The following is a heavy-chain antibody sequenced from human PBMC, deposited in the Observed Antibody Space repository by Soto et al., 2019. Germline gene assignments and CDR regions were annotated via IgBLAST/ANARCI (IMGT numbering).Heavy chain of an antibody. CDR2: IWYDGSNK. CDR3: ARVLTGTTDFTSGIDY. D-gene: IGHD1-7*01. V-gene: IGHV3-33*01. Sequence: GGSLRLSCAASGFTFSSYGMHWVRQAPGKGLEWVAVIWYDGSNKYYADSVKGRFTISRDNSKNTLYLQMNSLRAEDTAVYYCARVLTGTTDFTSGIDYWGQGTLVTVSS. CDR1: GFTFSSYG. J-gene: IGHJ4*02.